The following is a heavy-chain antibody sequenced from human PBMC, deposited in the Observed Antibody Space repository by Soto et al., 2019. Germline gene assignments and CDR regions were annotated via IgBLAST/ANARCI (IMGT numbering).Heavy chain of an antibody. CDR2: ISGSGGST. CDR1: GGTSSSYA. CDR3: AKPSSADAFHI. V-gene: IGHV3-23*01. D-gene: IGHD2-2*01. Sequence: VVFLRLSCGASGGTSSSYAVSWVRQAPGKGLEWVSGISGSGGSTYYADSVRGRFTISRDNSKNTLYLQMNSLRAEDTAVYYCAKPSSADAFHIWGQGTMVTVSS. J-gene: IGHJ3*02.